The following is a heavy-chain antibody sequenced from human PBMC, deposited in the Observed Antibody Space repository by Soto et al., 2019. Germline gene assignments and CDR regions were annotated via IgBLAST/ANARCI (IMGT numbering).Heavy chain of an antibody. J-gene: IGHJ6*02. CDR3: AYGMDV. Sequence: GGSLRLSCAASGFTFRSYATNWVRQAPGRGLEWVSSISVSGGGTHYADSVKGRFTISIDISKNTVYLQMNGLSPEDTAVYYCAYGMDVWGQGTTVTVS. CDR2: ISVSGGGT. CDR1: GFTFRSYA. V-gene: IGHV3-23*01.